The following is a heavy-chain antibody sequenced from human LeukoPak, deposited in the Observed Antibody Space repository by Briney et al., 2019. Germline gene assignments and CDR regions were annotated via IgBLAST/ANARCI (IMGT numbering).Heavy chain of an antibody. Sequence: GGSLRLSCAASGFTFSSYAMSWVRQAPGKGLEWVSAISGSGGSTYYADSVKGRFTIYRDNSKNTLYLQMNSLRAEDTAVYYCALQQLASRRYFDYWGQGTLVTVSS. CDR2: ISGSGGST. J-gene: IGHJ4*02. CDR1: GFTFSSYA. CDR3: ALQQLASRRYFDY. V-gene: IGHV3-23*01. D-gene: IGHD6-6*01.